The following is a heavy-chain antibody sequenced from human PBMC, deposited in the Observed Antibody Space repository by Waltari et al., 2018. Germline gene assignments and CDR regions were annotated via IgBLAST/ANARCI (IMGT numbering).Heavy chain of an antibody. V-gene: IGHV1-24*01. D-gene: IGHD2-2*03. Sequence: TELSMQWVRQAPGKGLEWMGGFDPEDGETIYAQKFQGRVTMTEDRSTDTAYMELSSLRSEDTAVYYCATVWIRRLDYWGQGTLVTVSS. CDR2: FDPEDGET. CDR3: ATVWIRRLDY. J-gene: IGHJ4*02. CDR1: TELS.